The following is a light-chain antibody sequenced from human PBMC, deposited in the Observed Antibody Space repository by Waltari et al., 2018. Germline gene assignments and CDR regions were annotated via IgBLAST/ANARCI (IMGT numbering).Light chain of an antibody. CDR1: QSIRSW. V-gene: IGKV1-5*01. CDR3: QERGRT. J-gene: IGKJ1*01. CDR2: DAS. Sequence: DIQMTQSPSTLSASVGDRVTITCRASQSIRSWLAWYQQKPGKAPKVLIYDASTLESGVSSRFSGSGSGTEFTLTINGLQPEDFAVYYCQERGRTFGQGTKVEIK.